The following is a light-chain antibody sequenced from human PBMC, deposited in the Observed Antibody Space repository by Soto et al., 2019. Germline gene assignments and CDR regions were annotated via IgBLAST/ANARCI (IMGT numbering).Light chain of an antibody. CDR3: SSKTSSSSPFV. V-gene: IGLV2-14*01. CDR1: TSDVGAYNY. CDR2: EVS. J-gene: IGLJ1*01. Sequence: QSVLAQPASVSGSPGQSITISCTGSTSDVGAYNYVSWYKHHPGQAPQLMIYEVSNRPSGVSNRFSGSKSGNTASLTISGLQADDEGVYYCSSKTSSSSPFVFGTGTKVTVL.